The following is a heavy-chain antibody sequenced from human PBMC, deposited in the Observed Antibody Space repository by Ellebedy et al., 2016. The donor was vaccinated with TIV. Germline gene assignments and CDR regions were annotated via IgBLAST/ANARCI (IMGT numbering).Heavy chain of an antibody. V-gene: IGHV3-48*02. D-gene: IGHD1-7*01. CDR3: ARVRPANWNSLHTNRQLDY. Sequence: GGSLRLSXAASGFTFSSYAMNWVRQAPGKGLEWVSYISSSSSTIYYADSVKGRFTISRDNAKNSLYLQMNSLRDEDTAVYYCARVRPANWNSLHTNRQLDYWGQGTLVTVSS. CDR1: GFTFSSYA. CDR2: ISSSSSTI. J-gene: IGHJ4*02.